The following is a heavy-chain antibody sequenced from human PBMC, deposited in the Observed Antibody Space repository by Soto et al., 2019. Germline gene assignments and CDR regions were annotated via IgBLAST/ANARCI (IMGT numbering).Heavy chain of an antibody. D-gene: IGHD4-4*01. J-gene: IGHJ3*02. CDR2: IKQDGSEK. Sequence: EVQLVESGGGLVQPGGSLRLSCAASGFTFSSYWMSWVRQAPGKGLEWVTNIKQDGSEKYYVDSVKGRFTISRDNAKNSLYLQMNSLRAEDTAVYFCARSYRLNAFDIWGQGTMVTVSS. V-gene: IGHV3-7*03. CDR1: GFTFSSYW. CDR3: ARSYRLNAFDI.